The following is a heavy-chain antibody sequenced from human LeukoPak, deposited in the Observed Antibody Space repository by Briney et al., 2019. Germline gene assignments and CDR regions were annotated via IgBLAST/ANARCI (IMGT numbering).Heavy chain of an antibody. D-gene: IGHD7-27*01. CDR1: GFTFSSYS. CDR2: ISSSSSTI. J-gene: IGHJ6*03. Sequence: GGSLRLSCAASGFTFSSYSMNWVRQAPGKGLEWVSYISSSSSTIYYADSVKGRFTISRDNAQNSLYLEMNSLRAEDTAVYYCARGGNWGSPNYYYYYYMDVWGKGTTVTVSS. CDR3: ARGGNWGSPNYYYYYYMDV. V-gene: IGHV3-48*04.